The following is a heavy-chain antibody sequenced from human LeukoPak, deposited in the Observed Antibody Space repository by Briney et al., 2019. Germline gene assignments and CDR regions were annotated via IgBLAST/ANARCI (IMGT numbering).Heavy chain of an antibody. CDR2: VSAYNGAT. CDR1: GYTFTAYA. CDR3: ARVDLYYDSSGYSQAANDY. D-gene: IGHD3-22*01. Sequence: VASVKVSCKASGYTFTAYAISWVRQAPGQGLEWMGWVSAYNGATNYAQKLQGRVTMTTDTSTSTAYMELRSLRSDDTAVYYCARVDLYYDSSGYSQAANDYWGQGTLVTVSS. V-gene: IGHV1-18*01. J-gene: IGHJ4*02.